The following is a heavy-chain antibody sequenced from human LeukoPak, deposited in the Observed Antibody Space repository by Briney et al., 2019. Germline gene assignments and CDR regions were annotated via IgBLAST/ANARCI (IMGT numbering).Heavy chain of an antibody. J-gene: IGHJ4*02. V-gene: IGHV4-4*02. CDR3: ARVIPHGWRQNDF. CDR1: SDFFTTSHW. Sequence: SETLSLTCAVSSDFFTTSHWWSWVRQPPGKGLEWIGEISEGGMTNYNPSLQSRVTMSLDKSKRQFSLKLTSVTAADTATYFCARVIPHGWRQNDFWGQGTLVTVSS. CDR2: ISEGGMT. D-gene: IGHD3-3*01.